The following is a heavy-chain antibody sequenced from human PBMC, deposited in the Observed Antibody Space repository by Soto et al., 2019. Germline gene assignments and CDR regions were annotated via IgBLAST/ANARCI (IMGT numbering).Heavy chain of an antibody. Sequence: ASVKVSCKASGYTFTSYGISWVRQAPGQGLEWMGWISAYNGNTNYAQKLQGRVTMSTDTSTSTAYMEVRSLRSDDTAVYYCARGGTSTYYYDAFDIWGQGTVVTVSS. CDR1: GYTFTSYG. D-gene: IGHD3-22*01. V-gene: IGHV1-18*01. CDR3: ARGGTSTYYYDAFDI. CDR2: ISAYNGNT. J-gene: IGHJ3*02.